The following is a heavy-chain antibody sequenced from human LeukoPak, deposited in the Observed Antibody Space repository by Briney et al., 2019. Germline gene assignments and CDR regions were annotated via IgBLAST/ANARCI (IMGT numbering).Heavy chain of an antibody. CDR2: IYYSGTT. V-gene: IGHV4-31*03. CDR3: ARDHTLRDGYTLGAFDI. J-gene: IGHJ3*02. D-gene: IGHD5-24*01. CDR1: GDSISSRGYY. Sequence: SETLSLTCTVSGDSISSRGYYWSWIRQSPGKGLEWIGYIYYSGTTFHNPSLRSRTTISVDTSKNQFSLKLSSVTAADTAVYYCARDHTLRDGYTLGAFDIWGQGGNGQRLF.